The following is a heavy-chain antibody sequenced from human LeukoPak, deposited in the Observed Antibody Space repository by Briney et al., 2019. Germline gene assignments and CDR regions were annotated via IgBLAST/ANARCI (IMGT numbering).Heavy chain of an antibody. V-gene: IGHV1-2*02. J-gene: IGHJ5*02. Sequence: ASVKVSCKASGYTFTGYSIYWVRQTPGQKLEWMGWINPKTGTANSAQKFQGRVTMTRDTSISTAYMELSRLRSDDTAVYYCARERVAAAGTQSWFDPWGQGTLVTVSS. CDR1: GYTFTGYS. CDR2: INPKTGTA. D-gene: IGHD6-13*01. CDR3: ARERVAAAGTQSWFDP.